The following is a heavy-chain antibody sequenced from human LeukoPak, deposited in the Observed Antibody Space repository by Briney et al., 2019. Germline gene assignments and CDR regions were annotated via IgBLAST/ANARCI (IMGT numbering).Heavy chain of an antibody. Sequence: GGSLRLSCAASGFTFSSYGMHWVRQAPGKGLEWVAFIRYDGSNKYYADSVKGRFTISRDSSKNTLYLQMSSLRAEDTAIYYCAREGPLRYFDWTGSYGLDVWGQGTTVTVSS. CDR2: IRYDGSNK. CDR3: AREGPLRYFDWTGSYGLDV. D-gene: IGHD3-9*01. CDR1: GFTFSSYG. J-gene: IGHJ6*02. V-gene: IGHV3-30*02.